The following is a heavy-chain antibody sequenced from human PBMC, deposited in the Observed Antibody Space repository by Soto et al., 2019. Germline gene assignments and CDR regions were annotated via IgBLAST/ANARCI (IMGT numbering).Heavy chain of an antibody. D-gene: IGHD3-3*01. V-gene: IGHV1-18*01. CDR1: GYTFKSYG. CDR2: ISAYNGDT. J-gene: IGHJ4*02. Sequence: QIQLVQSGAEVRKPGASVKVSCKASGYTFKSYGISWVRQTAGQGLEWLGWISAYNGDTKYAQNPQGIVSLTTDATTSSAYMELRSLRSDDTAVYYCARYFWSGQLPYYFDYWGQGTLVTVSS. CDR3: ARYFWSGQLPYYFDY.